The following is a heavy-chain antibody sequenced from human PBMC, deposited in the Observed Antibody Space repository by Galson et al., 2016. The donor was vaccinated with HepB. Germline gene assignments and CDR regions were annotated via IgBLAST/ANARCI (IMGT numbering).Heavy chain of an antibody. V-gene: IGHV1-2*02. Sequence: SVKVSCKASGYTFSDYYLHWVRQAPGQGLEWMGWINPNSGNTDSAQKFQGRVTMTRDTSISTAYLELFRLTSDYTAVYFCARVRPGAAAWKPFDPWGQGTLVTVS. J-gene: IGHJ5*02. CDR3: ARVRPGAAAWKPFDP. D-gene: IGHD6-13*01. CDR2: INPNSGNT. CDR1: GYTFSDYY.